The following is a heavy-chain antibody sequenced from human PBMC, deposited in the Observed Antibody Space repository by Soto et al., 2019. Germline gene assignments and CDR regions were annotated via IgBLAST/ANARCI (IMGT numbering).Heavy chain of an antibody. Sequence: QLQLQESGSGLVKPSQTLSLTCAVSGGSISSGGYSWSWIRQPPGKGLEWIGYIYHSGSTYYNPSLKSRVTISVDRSKNQFSLKLSSVTAADTAVYYCARVCYGEPTTYNWFDPWGQGTLVTVSS. CDR1: GGSISSGGYS. J-gene: IGHJ5*02. CDR2: IYHSGST. CDR3: ARVCYGEPTTYNWFDP. V-gene: IGHV4-30-2*01. D-gene: IGHD4-17*01.